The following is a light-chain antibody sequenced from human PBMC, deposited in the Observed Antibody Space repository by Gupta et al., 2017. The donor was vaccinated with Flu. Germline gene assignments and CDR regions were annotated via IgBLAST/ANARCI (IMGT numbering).Light chain of an antibody. CDR1: QSLLQCNGYNY. J-gene: IGKJ5*01. CDR2: LGS. CDR3: MQSLQTPIT. Sequence: ISCRSSQSLLQCNGYNYLGWYLQKPGQSPQFLIFLGSTRASGVPDRFSGSGSGTDFTLQISRVEAEDVGVYYCMQSLQTPITFGQGTRLEIK. V-gene: IGKV2-28*01.